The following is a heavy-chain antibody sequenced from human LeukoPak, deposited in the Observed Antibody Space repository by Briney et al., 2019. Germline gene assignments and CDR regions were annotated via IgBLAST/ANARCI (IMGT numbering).Heavy chain of an antibody. J-gene: IGHJ4*02. Sequence: PSETLSLTCDVYCVYFSGYHWSWIRQPPGKGLEWIGEINHSGSTNYNPSLKSRVTISVDTSKNQFSLKLSSVTAADTAVYYCARVMGAKAVDYWGQGTLVTVSS. CDR2: INHSGST. CDR1: CVYFSGYH. V-gene: IGHV4-34*01. D-gene: IGHD1-26*01. CDR3: ARVMGAKAVDY.